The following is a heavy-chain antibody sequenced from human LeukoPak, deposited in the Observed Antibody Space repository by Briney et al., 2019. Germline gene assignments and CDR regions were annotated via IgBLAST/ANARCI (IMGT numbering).Heavy chain of an antibody. D-gene: IGHD1-26*01. CDR1: GGSFSGYY. CDR3: ARLVGATKRGPKWFDP. Sequence: SETLSLTCAVYGGSFSGYYWSWIRQPPGKGLEWIGEINHSGSTNYNPSLKSRVTISVDTSKNQFSLKLSSVTAADTAVYYCARLVGATKRGPKWFDPWGQGTLVTVSS. CDR2: INHSGST. V-gene: IGHV4-34*01. J-gene: IGHJ5*02.